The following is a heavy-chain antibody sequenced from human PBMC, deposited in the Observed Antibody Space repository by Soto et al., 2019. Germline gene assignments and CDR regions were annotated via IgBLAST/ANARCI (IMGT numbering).Heavy chain of an antibody. Sequence: GESLKISCKGSGYSFTSYWIGWVRQMPGKGLDWMGIIYPGDSDTRYSPSFQGQVTISADKSISTAYLQWSSLKASDTAMYYCARGSSSSWSSPIYYYGMNVWGQGTTVTVSS. CDR1: GYSFTSYW. J-gene: IGHJ6*02. V-gene: IGHV5-51*01. D-gene: IGHD6-13*01. CDR3: ARGSSSSWSSPIYYYGMNV. CDR2: IYPGDSDT.